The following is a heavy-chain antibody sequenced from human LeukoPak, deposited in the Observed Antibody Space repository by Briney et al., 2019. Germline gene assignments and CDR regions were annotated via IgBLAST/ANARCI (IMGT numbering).Heavy chain of an antibody. V-gene: IGHV4-39*07. J-gene: IGHJ5*02. Sequence: SETLSLTCTVSSGSISSSSYYWGWICQPPGKGLEWIGSIYYSGSTYYNPSLKSRVTISVDTSKNQFSLKLSSVTAADTAVYYCARDKGGAAGTMVWFDPWGQGTLVTVSS. CDR3: ARDKGGAAGTMVWFDP. CDR1: SGSISSSSYY. CDR2: IYYSGST. D-gene: IGHD6-13*01.